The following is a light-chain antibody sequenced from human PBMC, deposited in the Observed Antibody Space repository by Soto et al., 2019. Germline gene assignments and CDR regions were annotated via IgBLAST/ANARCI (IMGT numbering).Light chain of an antibody. J-gene: IGLJ2*01. CDR1: SSNIGSNT. CDR2: TNN. V-gene: IGLV1-44*01. CDR3: AAWDDSLNGVV. Sequence: QPVLTQPPSASGTPGQRVTISCSGSSSNIGSNTVNWYQQLPGTAPKLLIYTNNQRPSGVTDRFSGSKSGPSASLAISGLQSEDEADSYCAAWDDSLNGVVFGGGTKLTVL.